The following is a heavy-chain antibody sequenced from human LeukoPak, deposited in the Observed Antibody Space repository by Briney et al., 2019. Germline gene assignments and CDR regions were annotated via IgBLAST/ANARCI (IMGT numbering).Heavy chain of an antibody. J-gene: IGHJ4*02. CDR3: ATDRSSSLGQIGDLDY. CDR1: GYTLTELS. D-gene: IGHD2-15*01. CDR2: FDPEDGET. V-gene: IGHV1-24*01. Sequence: ASVKVSCKVSGYTLTELSMHWVRQAPGKGLEWMGGFDPEDGETIYAQKFQGRVTMTEDTSTDTAYMELSSLRSEDTAVYYCATDRSSSLGQIGDLDYWGQETLVTVSS.